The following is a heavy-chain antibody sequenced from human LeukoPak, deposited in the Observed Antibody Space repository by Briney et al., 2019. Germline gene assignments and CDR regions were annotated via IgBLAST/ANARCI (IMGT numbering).Heavy chain of an antibody. V-gene: IGHV3-23*01. CDR1: ACTISNND. CDR2: IGSGGTT. J-gene: IGHJ4*02. CDR3: AKYVYDSSTYSFDY. Sequence: GGSLRLSCAASACTISNNDMSWVRQAPGKGLEWVSSIGSGGTTHYADSVKGRFTISRDNSKNTLFLQMNSLRAEDTAVYYCAKYVYDSSTYSFDYWGQGTLVTVSS. D-gene: IGHD3-22*01.